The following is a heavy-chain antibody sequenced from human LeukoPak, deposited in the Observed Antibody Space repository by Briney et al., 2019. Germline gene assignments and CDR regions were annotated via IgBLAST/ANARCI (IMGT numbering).Heavy chain of an antibody. Sequence: GGSLRLSCTASGFTFCDYAMSWFREAPGKGLEWVSVIYSGGSTYYADSVKGRFTISRDNSKNTLYLQMNSLRAEDTAVYYCARVGGYSSGAFDIWGQGTMVTVSS. CDR2: IYSGGST. CDR1: GFTFCDYA. D-gene: IGHD3-22*01. V-gene: IGHV3-66*01. J-gene: IGHJ3*02. CDR3: ARVGGYSSGAFDI.